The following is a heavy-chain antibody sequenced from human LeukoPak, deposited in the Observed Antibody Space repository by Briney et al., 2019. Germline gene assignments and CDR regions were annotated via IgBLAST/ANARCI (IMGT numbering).Heavy chain of an antibody. Sequence: GGSLRLSCAASGFTFSSCAMHWVRQPPGKGLEWVSFITYDGSNKRYIDSVKGRFTISRDNSKNTLSLQMNNLRVEDRGVYYCAKYESVSSGSFDYWGQGTLVAVSS. CDR2: ITYDGSNK. CDR3: AKYESVSSGSFDY. V-gene: IGHV3-30*02. J-gene: IGHJ4*02. CDR1: GFTFSSCA. D-gene: IGHD3-22*01.